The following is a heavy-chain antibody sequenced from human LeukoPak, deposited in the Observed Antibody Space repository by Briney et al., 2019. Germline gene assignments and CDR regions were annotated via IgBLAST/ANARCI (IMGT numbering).Heavy chain of an antibody. J-gene: IGHJ4*02. CDR1: GFTFSSYS. D-gene: IGHD5-18*01. Sequence: PGGSLRLSCAASGFTFSSYSMNWVRQAPGKGLEWVSSISSSSSYIYYAASVKGRFTISGDNAKNSLYLQMNSLRAEDTAVYYCARDPRRGYSYGYIDYWGQGTLVTVSS. CDR2: ISSSSSYI. CDR3: ARDPRRGYSYGYIDY. V-gene: IGHV3-21*01.